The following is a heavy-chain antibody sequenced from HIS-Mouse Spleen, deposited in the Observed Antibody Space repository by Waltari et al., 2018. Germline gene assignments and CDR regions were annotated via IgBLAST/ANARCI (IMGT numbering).Heavy chain of an antibody. J-gene: IGHJ5*02. CDR3: ARDYGDNWFDP. Sequence: QLQLQESGPGLVKPSETLSLTCTVSGGSISSSSYYWGWIRQPPGKGLEWIGSIYYSGSTYHNPSLKSRVTISVDTSKNQFSLKLSSVTAADTAVYYCARDYGDNWFDPWGQGTLVTVSS. D-gene: IGHD4-17*01. V-gene: IGHV4-39*07. CDR2: IYYSGST. CDR1: GGSISSSSYY.